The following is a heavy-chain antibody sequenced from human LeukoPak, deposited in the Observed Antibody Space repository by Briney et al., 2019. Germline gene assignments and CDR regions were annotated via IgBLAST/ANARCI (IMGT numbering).Heavy chain of an antibody. CDR1: GGSISSGGYY. Sequence: SETLSPTCTVSGGSISSGGYYWSWIRQHPGKGLEWIGYIYYSGSAYYNPSLKSRVTISVDTSENQFSLKLSSVTAADTAVYYCARSARIAAAGTPYWFDPWGQGTLVTVSS. D-gene: IGHD6-13*01. V-gene: IGHV4-31*03. CDR2: IYYSGSA. CDR3: ARSARIAAAGTPYWFDP. J-gene: IGHJ5*02.